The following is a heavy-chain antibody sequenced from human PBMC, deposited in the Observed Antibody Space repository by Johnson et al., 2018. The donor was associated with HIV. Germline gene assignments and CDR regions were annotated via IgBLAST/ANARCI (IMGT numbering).Heavy chain of an antibody. V-gene: IGHV3-33*06. D-gene: IGHD3-22*01. CDR1: GFTFSSYG. Sequence: QVQLVESGGGVVQPGRSLRLSCAASGFTFSSYGMHWVRQAPGKGLAWVAIIRDDGSNKYYADSVKGRFTISRDNSKNTLYLQMNRLRDEDTAVYYCAKLFLTTDAVDIWGQGTMVTVSS. CDR2: IRDDGSNK. J-gene: IGHJ3*02. CDR3: AKLFLTTDAVDI.